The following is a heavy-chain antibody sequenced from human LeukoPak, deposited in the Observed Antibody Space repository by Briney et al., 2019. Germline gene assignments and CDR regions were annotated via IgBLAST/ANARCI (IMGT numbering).Heavy chain of an antibody. CDR3: ARLPTGYSSSWYWRGY. V-gene: IGHV4-39*01. CDR1: GGSISSSSYY. J-gene: IGHJ4*02. Sequence: SETLSLTRTVSGGSISSSSYYWGWIRQPPGKGLEWIGSIYYSGSTYYNPSLKSRVTISVDTSKNQFSLKLSSVTAADTAVYYCARLPTGYSSSWYWRGYWGQGTLVTVSS. D-gene: IGHD6-13*01. CDR2: IYYSGST.